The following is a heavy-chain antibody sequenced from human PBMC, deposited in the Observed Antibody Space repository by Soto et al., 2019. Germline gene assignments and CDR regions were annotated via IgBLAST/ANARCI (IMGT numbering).Heavy chain of an antibody. V-gene: IGHV4-59*01. J-gene: IGHJ6*02. CDR3: ARERSGYDPHYYYYGMDV. CDR1: GGSISSYY. D-gene: IGHD5-12*01. CDR2: IYYSGST. Sequence: SETLSLTCTVSGGSISSYYWSWIRQPPGKGLEWIGYIYYSGSTNYNPSLKSRVTISVDTSKNQFSLKLSSVTAADAAVYYCARERSGYDPHYYYYGMDVWGQGTTVTVSS.